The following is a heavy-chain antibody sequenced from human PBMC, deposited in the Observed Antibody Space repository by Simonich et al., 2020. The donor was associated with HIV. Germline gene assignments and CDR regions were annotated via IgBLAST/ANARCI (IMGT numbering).Heavy chain of an antibody. Sequence: QVQLQQWGAGLLKPSETLSLTCAVYGGSFSGYYWSWIRQPPGTGLEWIGEVNLGGSTYYNPSLKRRVTISIYTSKNQFSLKLRSVTAADTAVYYCARSPYKVGYFDLWGRGTLVTVSS. CDR2: VNLGGST. J-gene: IGHJ2*01. CDR3: ARSPYKVGYFDL. CDR1: GGSFSGYY. V-gene: IGHV4-34*01. D-gene: IGHD1-20*01.